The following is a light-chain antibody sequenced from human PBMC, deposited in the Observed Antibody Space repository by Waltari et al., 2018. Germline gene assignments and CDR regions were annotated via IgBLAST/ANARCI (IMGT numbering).Light chain of an antibody. J-gene: IGKJ3*01. V-gene: IGKV3-15*01. CDR2: GAS. CDR1: QSISSK. CDR3: QQYNDWSPFT. Sequence: EVVMKQSPATLSVSPGERATLSCRASQSISSKLAWYQQKPGQAPRLLIYGASTRATDIPARFSGSGSGAEFTLTISSLQSEDSAVYHCQQYNDWSPFTFGPGTKVEIK.